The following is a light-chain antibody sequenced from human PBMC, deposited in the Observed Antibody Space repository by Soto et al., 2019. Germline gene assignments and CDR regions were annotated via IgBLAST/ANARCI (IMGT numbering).Light chain of an antibody. CDR3: AAWDDILNGPV. CDR2: FDD. J-gene: IGLJ3*02. V-gene: IGLV1-36*01. Sequence: QSVLTQPPSVSVAPRQRVTISCSGSSSNIGNNAVNWYQQVPGKAPKLLIHFDDRVASGISDRFSGSKSGTSASLAISGLQSEDEADYYCAAWDDILNGPVFGGGTKLTVL. CDR1: SSNIGNNA.